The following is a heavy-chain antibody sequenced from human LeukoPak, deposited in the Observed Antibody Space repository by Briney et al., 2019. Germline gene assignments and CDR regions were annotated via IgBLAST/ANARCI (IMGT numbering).Heavy chain of an antibody. CDR3: ARGSSSWRGYFDY. V-gene: IGHV1-18*04. D-gene: IGHD6-13*01. CDR1: GYTFTSYY. J-gene: IGHJ4*02. Sequence: ASVKVSCKASGYTFTSYYMHWVRQAPGQGLEWMGWISAYNGNTNYAQKLQGRVTMTTDTSTSTAYMELRGPRSDDTAVYYCARGSSSWRGYFDYWGQGTLVTVSS. CDR2: ISAYNGNT.